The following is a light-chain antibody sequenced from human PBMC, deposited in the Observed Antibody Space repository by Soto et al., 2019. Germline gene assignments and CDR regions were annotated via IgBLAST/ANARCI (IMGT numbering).Light chain of an antibody. CDR1: SNNVGGNNY. V-gene: IGLV2-11*01. CDR3: CSYAGTYTWI. Sequence: QSALTQPRSVSGSPGQSVTISCTGASNNVGGNNYVSWYQHHPGKVPQLIIYDVTKRPSGVPDRFSGSKSGNTASLTISGLQVEDEADYYCCSYAGTYTWIFGGGTKLTVL. CDR2: DVT. J-gene: IGLJ2*01.